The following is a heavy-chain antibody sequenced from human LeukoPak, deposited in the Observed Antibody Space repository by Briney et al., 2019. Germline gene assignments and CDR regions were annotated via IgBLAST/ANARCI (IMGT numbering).Heavy chain of an antibody. Sequence: ASVKVSCKASGYTFTSYYMHWVRQAPGQGLEWMGIINPSGGSTSYAQKFHGRVTMTSDMSTSTVYMELSSLRSEDTAVYYCARNTYYYDNSAGTFDFWGQGTLVSVSS. CDR1: GYTFTSYY. CDR3: ARNTYYYDNSAGTFDF. CDR2: INPSGGST. J-gene: IGHJ4*02. D-gene: IGHD3-22*01. V-gene: IGHV1-46*01.